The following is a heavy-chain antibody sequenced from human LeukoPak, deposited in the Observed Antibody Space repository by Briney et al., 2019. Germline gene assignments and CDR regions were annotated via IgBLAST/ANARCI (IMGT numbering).Heavy chain of an antibody. V-gene: IGHV3-53*01. CDR3: ARDHYDFWSGSLDY. D-gene: IGHD3-3*01. CDR1: GFTVSDLY. J-gene: IGHJ4*02. CDR2: IYSGGDT. Sequence: GGSLRLSCAVSGFTVSDLYMSWVRQAPGKGLEWVSVIYSGGDTYYADSVKGRFTISRDNSKNTVYLQMNSLRAEDTAVYYCARDHYDFWSGSLDYWGQGTLVTVSS.